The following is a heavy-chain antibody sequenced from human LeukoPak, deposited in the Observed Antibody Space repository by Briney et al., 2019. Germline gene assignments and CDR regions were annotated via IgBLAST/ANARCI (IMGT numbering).Heavy chain of an antibody. V-gene: IGHV3-30-3*01. Sequence: GGSLRLSCAASGFTFSSYAMHWVRQAPGKGLEWVAVISYDGSNKYYADSVKGRFTISRDNSKNTLYLQMNSLRAEDTAVYYCAKALATRHMDVWGQGTTVTVSS. J-gene: IGHJ6*02. CDR2: ISYDGSNK. CDR3: AKALATRHMDV. CDR1: GFTFSSYA.